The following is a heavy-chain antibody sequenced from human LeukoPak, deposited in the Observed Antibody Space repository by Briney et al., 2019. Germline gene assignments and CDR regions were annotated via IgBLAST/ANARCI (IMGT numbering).Heavy chain of an antibody. CDR3: ARYCSTSGTKAFGI. V-gene: IGHV4-59*01. J-gene: IGHJ3*02. CDR2: IYYAGIT. CDR1: GDSISSFY. D-gene: IGHD3-10*01. Sequence: PSENLSFKATVSGDSISSFYWSWLRQRPGKGLEWIGYIYYAGITKSNPSLKSRVTMSVDTSKNQFSLKLTSVTAADTAVYYSARYCSTSGTKAFGIWGQGTMVTVSS.